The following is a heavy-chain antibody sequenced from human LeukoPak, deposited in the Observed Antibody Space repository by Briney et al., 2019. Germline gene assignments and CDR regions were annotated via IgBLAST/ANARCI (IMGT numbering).Heavy chain of an antibody. CDR1: GGSISSGGYY. CDR2: IYYSGST. CDR3: ARVSRAAAGKNWFDP. V-gene: IGHV4-31*03. J-gene: IGHJ5*02. Sequence: PSQTLSLTCTVSGGSISSGGYYWSWIRQHPGTGLEWIGYIYYSGSTYYNPSLKSRVTISVDTSKNQFSLKLSSVTAADTAVYYCARVSRAAAGKNWFDPWGQGTLVTVSS. D-gene: IGHD6-13*01.